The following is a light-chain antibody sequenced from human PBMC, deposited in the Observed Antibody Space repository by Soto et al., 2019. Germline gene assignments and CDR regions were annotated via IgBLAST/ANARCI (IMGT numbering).Light chain of an antibody. Sequence: QSALTQPRSVSGSPGQSVTISCTGSSSDVGGYNYVSWYQQHPGKAPKLMIYDVTKRPSGVPDRFSGSKSGNTASLTISGLQAEDEADYYCCSYAGTYLVFGGGTKLTV. CDR1: SSDVGGYNY. J-gene: IGLJ2*01. CDR2: DVT. CDR3: CSYAGTYLV. V-gene: IGLV2-11*01.